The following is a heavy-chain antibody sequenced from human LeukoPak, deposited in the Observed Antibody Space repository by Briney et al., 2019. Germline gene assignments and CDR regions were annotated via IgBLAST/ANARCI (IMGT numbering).Heavy chain of an antibody. CDR1: GGSFSGYY. CDR3: ARLHNYYDSSGLVY. Sequence: TSETLSLTCAVYGGSFSGYYWSWIRQPPGKGLEWIGEIYHSGSTNYNPSLKSRVTISVDTSKNQFSLKLGSVTAADTAVYYCARLHNYYDSSGLVYWGQGTLVTVSS. J-gene: IGHJ4*02. D-gene: IGHD3-22*01. CDR2: IYHSGST. V-gene: IGHV4-34*01.